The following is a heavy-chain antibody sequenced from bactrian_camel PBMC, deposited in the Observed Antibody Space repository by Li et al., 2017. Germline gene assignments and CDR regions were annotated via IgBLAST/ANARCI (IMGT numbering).Heavy chain of an antibody. CDR1: GYTSDHYC. CDR2: IGEDGTT. J-gene: IGHJ4*01. Sequence: VQLVESGGGSVQAGGSLRLSCTASGYTSDHYCLARFRQEPGKGREAVATIGEDGTTTYRDSAKGRFTISKGNPRITLYLQMNNLKPDDSAMYYCAADYIGVWAGTDSDFYYRGQGTQVTVS. CDR3: AADYIGVWAGTDSDFYY. D-gene: IGHD4*01. V-gene: IGHV3S55*01.